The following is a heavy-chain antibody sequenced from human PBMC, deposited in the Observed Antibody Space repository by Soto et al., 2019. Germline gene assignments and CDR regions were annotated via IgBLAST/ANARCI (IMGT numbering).Heavy chain of an antibody. CDR3: ARAPWAVAGHYFDY. CDR1: GFTVSNNY. J-gene: IGHJ4*02. V-gene: IGHV3-53*01. CDR2: IYSGGTT. D-gene: IGHD6-19*01. Sequence: GGSLRLSCAASGFTVSNNYMTWVRQAPGRGLEWVSVIYSGGTTYYADSVKGRFTISRDNSKNTLYLQMNSLRAEDTAVYYCARAPWAVAGHYFDYWGQGTLVTVSS.